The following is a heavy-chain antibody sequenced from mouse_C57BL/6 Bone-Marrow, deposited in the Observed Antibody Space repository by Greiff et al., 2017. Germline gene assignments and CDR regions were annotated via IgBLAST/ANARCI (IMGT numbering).Heavy chain of an antibody. J-gene: IGHJ2*01. Sequence: EVQGVESGGGLVKPGGSLKLSCAASGFTFSSYAMSWVRQTPEKRLEWVATISDGGSYTYYPDNVKGRFTISRDNAKNNLYLQMSHLKSEDTAMYYCARATVLPFDYWGQGTTLTVSS. CDR3: ARATVLPFDY. CDR2: ISDGGSYT. CDR1: GFTFSSYA. D-gene: IGHD1-1*01. V-gene: IGHV5-4*01.